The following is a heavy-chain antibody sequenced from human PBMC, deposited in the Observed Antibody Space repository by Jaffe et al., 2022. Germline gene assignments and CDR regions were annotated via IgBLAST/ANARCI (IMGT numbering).Heavy chain of an antibody. J-gene: IGHJ6*03. V-gene: IGHV1-2*06. D-gene: IGHD3-3*01. CDR2: INPNSGGT. Sequence: QVQLVQSGAEVKKPGASVKVSCKASGYTFTGYYMHWVRQAPGQGLEWMGRINPNSGGTNYAQKFQGRVTMTRDTSISTAYMELSRLRSDDTAVYYCATTYYDFWSAEAQSPMDVWGKGTTVTVSS. CDR3: ATTYYDFWSAEAQSPMDV. CDR1: GYTFTGYY.